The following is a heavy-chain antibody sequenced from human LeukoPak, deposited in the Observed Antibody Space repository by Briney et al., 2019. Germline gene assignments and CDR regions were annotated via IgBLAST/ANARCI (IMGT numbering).Heavy chain of an antibody. CDR3: ARDRYIFAGPDAYYYMDV. Sequence: SETLSLTCTVSGGSISSYYWSWIRQPPGKGLEWIGYIYYSGSTYYNPSLKSRVTISVDTSKNQFSLKLSSVTAADTAVYYCARDRYIFAGPDAYYYMDVWGKGTTVTISS. J-gene: IGHJ6*03. CDR1: GGSISSYY. CDR2: IYYSGST. D-gene: IGHD5-18*01. V-gene: IGHV4-59*01.